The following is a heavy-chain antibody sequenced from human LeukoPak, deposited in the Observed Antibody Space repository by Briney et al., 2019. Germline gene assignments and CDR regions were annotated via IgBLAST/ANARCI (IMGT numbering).Heavy chain of an antibody. Sequence: GASVKVSCKASGYTFTGYYMHWVRQAPGQGLEWMGWINPNSGGTNYAQKFQGRVTMTRDTSISTAYMELSRLRSDDTAVYYCAGIAAAPPYYFDYWGQGTLVTVSS. V-gene: IGHV1-2*02. CDR3: AGIAAAPPYYFDY. J-gene: IGHJ4*02. D-gene: IGHD6-13*01. CDR2: INPNSGGT. CDR1: GYTFTGYY.